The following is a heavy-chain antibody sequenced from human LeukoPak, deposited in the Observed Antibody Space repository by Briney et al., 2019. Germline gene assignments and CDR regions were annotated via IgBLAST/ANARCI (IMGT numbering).Heavy chain of an antibody. D-gene: IGHD5-18*01. CDR1: GGSFSGYY. CDR3: GRRGYSYGPTTRGMDV. J-gene: IGHJ6*02. Sequence: PSETLSLTCAVYGGSFSGYYWSWIRQPPGKGLEWIGEISHSGSTNYNPSLKSRVTISVDTSKNQFSLKLTSVTAADTAMYYCGRRGYSYGPTTRGMDVWGQGTTVTVSS. CDR2: ISHSGST. V-gene: IGHV4-34*01.